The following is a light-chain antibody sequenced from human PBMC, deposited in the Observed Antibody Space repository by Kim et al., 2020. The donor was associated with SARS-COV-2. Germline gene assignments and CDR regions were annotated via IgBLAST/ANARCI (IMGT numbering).Light chain of an antibody. Sequence: DIQLTQSPSSLSASVGDRVTSTCRASKSISSWLAWYQQKAGKGPKRLIYKASTLQSGVPSRFSGSGSGTDFTLTISDLQSDDFATYYCQKYKYEVTFGPGTKVDIK. CDR2: KAS. CDR3: QKYKYEVT. V-gene: IGKV1-5*03. J-gene: IGKJ3*01. CDR1: KSISSW.